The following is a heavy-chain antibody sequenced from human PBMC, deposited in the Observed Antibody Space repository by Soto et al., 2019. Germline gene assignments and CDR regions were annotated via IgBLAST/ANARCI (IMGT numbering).Heavy chain of an antibody. CDR2: INPSGGST. CDR3: ARDRGSTVVTPGYFDY. D-gene: IGHD4-17*01. CDR1: GYTFTSYY. V-gene: IGHV1-46*01. J-gene: IGHJ4*02. Sequence: GASVKVSCKASGYTFTSYYMHWVRQAPGQGLEWMGIINPSGGSTSYAQKFQGRVTMTRDTSTSTVYMELSSLRSEDTAVYYCARDRGSTVVTPGYFDYWGQGTLVTVSS.